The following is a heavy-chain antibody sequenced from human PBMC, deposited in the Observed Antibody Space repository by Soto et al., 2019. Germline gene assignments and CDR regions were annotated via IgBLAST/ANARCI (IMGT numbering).Heavy chain of an antibody. CDR1: GGTFSSYA. CDR3: ARLTVTRYYYYGMDV. J-gene: IGHJ6*02. CDR2: IIPIFGTA. V-gene: IGHV1-69*13. Sequence: SVKVSSTASGGTFSSYAISWVRQAPGQGLEWMGGIIPIFGTANYAQKFQGRVTITADESTSTAYMELSSLRSEDTAVYYCARLTVTRYYYYGMDVWGQGTTVTVSS. D-gene: IGHD4-17*01.